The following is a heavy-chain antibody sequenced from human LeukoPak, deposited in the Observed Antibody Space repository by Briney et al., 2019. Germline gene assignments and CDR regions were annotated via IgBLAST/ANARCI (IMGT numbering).Heavy chain of an antibody. Sequence: PSETLSLTCAVSGGSISSGGYSWSWIRQPPGKGLEWIGYIYYSGSTYYNPSLKSRVTISVDTSKNQFSLKLSSVTAADTAVYYCARLPSRITMVRGVPRGGRLYYMDVWGKGTTVTISS. CDR3: ARLPSRITMVRGVPRGGRLYYMDV. D-gene: IGHD3-10*01. V-gene: IGHV4-30-4*07. CDR2: IYYSGST. CDR1: GGSISSGGYS. J-gene: IGHJ6*03.